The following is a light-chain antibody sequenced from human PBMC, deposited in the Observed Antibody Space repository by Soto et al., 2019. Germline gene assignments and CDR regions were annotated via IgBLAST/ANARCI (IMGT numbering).Light chain of an antibody. CDR2: YDR. CDR3: QVYDSSSDHFV. CDR1: NIGRKS. Sequence: VLTQPPSVSLAPGETASIACGGDNIGRKSVHWYQQKPGQAPVVVMYYDRDRPSGIPERFSGSNSGNTATLTISWVEAGDEADYYCQVYDSSSDHFVFGTGTKVTVL. V-gene: IGLV3-21*04. J-gene: IGLJ1*01.